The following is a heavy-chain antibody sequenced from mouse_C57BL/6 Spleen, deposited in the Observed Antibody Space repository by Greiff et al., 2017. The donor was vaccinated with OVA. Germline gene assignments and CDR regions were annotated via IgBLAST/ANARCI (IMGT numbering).Heavy chain of an antibody. CDR1: GYAFTNYL. J-gene: IGHJ1*03. V-gene: IGHV1-54*01. D-gene: IGHD1-1*01. Sequence: VQLKESGAELVRPGTSVKVSCKASGYAFTNYLIEWVKQRPGQGLEWIGVINPGSGGTNYNEKFKGKATLTADKSSSTDYMQLSSLTSEDSAVYFCARRYYYGSDWYFDVWGTGTTVTVSS. CDR3: ARRYYYGSDWYFDV. CDR2: INPGSGGT.